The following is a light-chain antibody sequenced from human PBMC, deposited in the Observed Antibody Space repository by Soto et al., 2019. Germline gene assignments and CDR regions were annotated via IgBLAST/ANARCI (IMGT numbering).Light chain of an antibody. CDR1: XXXXGNSN. J-gene: IGLJ3*02. CDR2: AND. V-gene: IGLV1-44*01. CDR3: AAWDDSRLGSWV. Sequence: QSVLTQPPSASGTPGQRVTISXSXXXXXXGNSNVNWYQHLPGTAPKLVVYANDQRPSGVPDRFSGSKSGTSASLAITGLQSEDEADYYCAAWDDSRLGSWVFGGGTKLTVL.